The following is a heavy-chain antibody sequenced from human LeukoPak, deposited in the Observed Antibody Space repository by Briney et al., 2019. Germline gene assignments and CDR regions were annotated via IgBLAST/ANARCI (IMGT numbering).Heavy chain of an antibody. J-gene: IGHJ4*02. Sequence: SETLSLTCTVSGGSISSYYWSWIRQPPGKGLEWIGYIYYSGSTNYNPSLKSRVTISVDTSKNQSSLKLSSVTAADTAVYYCARAGYDYVWGSYRYTLDYWGQGTLVTVSS. CDR1: GGSISSYY. V-gene: IGHV4-59*01. CDR2: IYYSGST. CDR3: ARAGYDYVWGSYRYTLDY. D-gene: IGHD3-16*02.